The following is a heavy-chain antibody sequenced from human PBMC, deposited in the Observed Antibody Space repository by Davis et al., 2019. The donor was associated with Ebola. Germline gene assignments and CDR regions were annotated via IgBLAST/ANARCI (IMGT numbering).Heavy chain of an antibody. D-gene: IGHD3-22*01. V-gene: IGHV3-53*01. J-gene: IGHJ3*02. Sequence: GESLKISCAASGFTVSSNYMSWVRQAPGKGLEWVSVIYSGGSTHYADSVKGRFTISRDNSKNTLYLQMNSLRAEDTAVYYCAKARSTMIVVADAFDIWGQGTMVTVSS. CDR3: AKARSTMIVVADAFDI. CDR1: GFTVSSNY. CDR2: IYSGGST.